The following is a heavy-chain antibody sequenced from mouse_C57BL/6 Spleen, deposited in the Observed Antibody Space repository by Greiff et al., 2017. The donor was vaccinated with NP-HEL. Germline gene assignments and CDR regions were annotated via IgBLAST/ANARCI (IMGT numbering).Heavy chain of an antibody. Sequence: VQLQQPGAELVMPGASVKLSCKASGYTFTSYWMHWVKQRPGQGLEWIGEIDPSDSYTNYNQKFKGKSTLTVDKSSSTAYMQLSSLTSEDSAVYSCARGDYGSSHWYFDVWGTGTTVTVSS. CDR3: ARGDYGSSHWYFDV. V-gene: IGHV1-69*01. D-gene: IGHD1-1*01. CDR2: IDPSDSYT. J-gene: IGHJ1*03. CDR1: GYTFTSYW.